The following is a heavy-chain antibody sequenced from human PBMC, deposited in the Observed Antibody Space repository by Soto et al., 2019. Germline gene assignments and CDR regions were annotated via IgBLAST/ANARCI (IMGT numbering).Heavy chain of an antibody. Sequence: KPSETLSLTCAVYGGSFSGYYWSWIRQPPGKGLEWIGGINHSGSTNYNPSLKSRVTISVDTSKNQFSLKLSSVTAADTAVYYCARALGRWFGELPPYYYYGMDVWGQGTTVTVSS. J-gene: IGHJ6*02. CDR2: INHSGST. V-gene: IGHV4-34*01. CDR1: GGSFSGYY. D-gene: IGHD3-10*01. CDR3: ARALGRWFGELPPYYYYGMDV.